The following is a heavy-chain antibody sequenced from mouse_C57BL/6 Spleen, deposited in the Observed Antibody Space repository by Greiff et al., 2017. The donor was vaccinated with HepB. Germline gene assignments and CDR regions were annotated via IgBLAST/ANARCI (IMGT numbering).Heavy chain of an antibody. Sequence: QVQLQQSGPELVKPGASVKISCKASGYSFTSYYIHWVKQRPGQGLEWIGWIYPGSGNTKYNEKFKGKATLTADTSSSTAYMHLSSLTSEDSAVYYCASLYYYGSSYGWYFDVWGTVTTVTVSS. CDR3: ASLYYYGSSYGWYFDV. CDR2: IYPGSGNT. D-gene: IGHD1-1*01. J-gene: IGHJ1*03. CDR1: GYSFTSYY. V-gene: IGHV1-66*01.